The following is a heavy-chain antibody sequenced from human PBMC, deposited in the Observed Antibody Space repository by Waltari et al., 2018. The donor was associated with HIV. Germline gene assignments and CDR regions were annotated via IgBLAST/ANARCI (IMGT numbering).Heavy chain of an antibody. CDR1: GFSLSNARMG. CDR2: IFSNDEK. J-gene: IGHJ6*02. D-gene: IGHD3-22*01. CDR3: ARILKQPYYYDSSGPSYYGMDV. Sequence: QVTLKESGPVLVKPTETLTLTCTVSGFSLSNARMGVSWIRQPPGKALEWLAHIFSNDEKSYSTSLKSRLTISKDTSKSQVVLTMTNMDPVDTATYYCARILKQPYYYDSSGPSYYGMDVWGQGTTVTVSS. V-gene: IGHV2-26*01.